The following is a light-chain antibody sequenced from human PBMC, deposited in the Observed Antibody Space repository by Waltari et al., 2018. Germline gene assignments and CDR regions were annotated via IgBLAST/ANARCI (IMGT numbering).Light chain of an antibody. CDR2: WAS. CDR1: QSLFKGSTNKNY. J-gene: IGKJ2*01. V-gene: IGKV4-1*01. Sequence: DAVMTQSPDSLAVSLGERATINCKSSQSLFKGSTNKNYLAWYQQKPGQPPKLLIYWASTREFGVPDRFSGSGSETDFTLTISDLQAEDVAVYYCQQYLYSLPEYSFGQGTKVEI. CDR3: QQYLYSLPEYS.